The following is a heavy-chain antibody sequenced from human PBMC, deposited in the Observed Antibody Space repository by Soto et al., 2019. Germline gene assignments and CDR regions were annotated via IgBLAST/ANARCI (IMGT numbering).Heavy chain of an antibody. D-gene: IGHD3-22*01. CDR3: AINRVDDYDSSGYYYVGYFDY. CDR1: GGNVRSGGYY. CDR2: IYYSGST. Sequence: SETLSLTSTVSGGNVRSGGYYWSWIRQHPGKGLEWIGYIYYSGSTYYNPSLKSRVTISVDTSKNQFSLKLSSVTAADTAVYYCAINRVDDYDSSGYYYVGYFDYWGQGTLVTVSS. V-gene: IGHV4-31*03. J-gene: IGHJ4*02.